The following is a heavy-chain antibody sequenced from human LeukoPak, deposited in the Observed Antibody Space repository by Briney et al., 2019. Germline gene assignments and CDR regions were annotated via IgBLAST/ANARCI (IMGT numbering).Heavy chain of an antibody. J-gene: IGHJ4*02. Sequence: GGSLRLSCAASGFTFSSYGMHWVRQAPGKGLEWVAVISYDGSNKYYADSVKGRFTISRDNSKNTLYLQMNSLRAEDTAVYYCAREVRAYGGYSQSDYWGQGTLVTVSS. CDR3: AREVRAYGGYSQSDY. D-gene: IGHD5-12*01. CDR2: ISYDGSNK. V-gene: IGHV3-30*03. CDR1: GFTFSSYG.